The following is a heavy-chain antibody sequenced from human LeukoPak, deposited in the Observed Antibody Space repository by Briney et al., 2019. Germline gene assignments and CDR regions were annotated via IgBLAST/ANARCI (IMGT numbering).Heavy chain of an antibody. J-gene: IGHJ5*02. Sequence: GSGPTLVKPTQTLTLTCTFSGCSLSTSGVGVGWIRQPPGKALEWLAPIYWNGDKRYSPSLKSRLTITKNTSKNQVVLTMTNMDTVHTATYYCVYLSSSYYYDSSGFSVDPWGQGTMVTVSS. CDR2: IYWNGDK. D-gene: IGHD3-22*01. CDR3: VYLSSSYYYDSSGFSVDP. CDR1: GCSLSTSGVG. V-gene: IGHV2-5*01.